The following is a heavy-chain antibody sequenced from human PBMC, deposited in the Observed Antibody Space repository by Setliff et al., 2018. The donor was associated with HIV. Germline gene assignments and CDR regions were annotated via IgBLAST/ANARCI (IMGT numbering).Heavy chain of an antibody. CDR2: INPSSGGT. Sequence: ASVKVSCKASGYTFTGYYIHWVRRAPGQGLEWMGRINPSSGGTNYAPKFQGRVTMTRDKSISTAYMELSRLRSDDTAVYYCARESGYTGGWGYGATYNYYMDVWGKGTTVTVSS. D-gene: IGHD6-19*01. V-gene: IGHV1-2*06. CDR3: ARESGYTGGWGYGATYNYYMDV. J-gene: IGHJ6*03. CDR1: GYTFTGYY.